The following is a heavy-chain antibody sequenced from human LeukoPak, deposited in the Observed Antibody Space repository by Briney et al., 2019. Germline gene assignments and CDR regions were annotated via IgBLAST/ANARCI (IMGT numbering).Heavy chain of an antibody. V-gene: IGHV3-21*01. CDR3: ARSVTTLNTNFDY. D-gene: IGHD4-17*01. J-gene: IGHJ4*02. CDR2: ISSSSSYI. CDR1: GFIFSTYS. Sequence: GGSLRLSCAASGFIFSTYSMNWVRQAPGKGLEWASSISSSSSYIYYADSVKGRFTISRDNAKKSLYLQMNSLRAEDTAVYYCARSVTTLNTNFDYWGQGTLVTVSS.